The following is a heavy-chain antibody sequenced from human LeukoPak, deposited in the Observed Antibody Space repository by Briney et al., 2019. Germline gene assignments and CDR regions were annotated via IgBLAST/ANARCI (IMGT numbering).Heavy chain of an antibody. CDR2: IKQDGSER. J-gene: IGHJ4*02. Sequence: GGSLRLSCAASGFTFSSYWMSWVRQAPGKGLEWVANIKQDGSERYYVDSLKGQFTISRDNAKNSLYLQMNSLRVEDTAVFYCARDRTAAPLDSWGQGTLVTVSS. V-gene: IGHV3-7*01. CDR3: ARDRTAAPLDS. D-gene: IGHD6-13*01. CDR1: GFTFSSYW.